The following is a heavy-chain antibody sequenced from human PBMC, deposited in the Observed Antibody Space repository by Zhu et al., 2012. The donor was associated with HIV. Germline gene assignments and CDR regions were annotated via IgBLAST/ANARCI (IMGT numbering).Heavy chain of an antibody. V-gene: IGHV4-38-2*02. CDR2: TSHSGNT. CDR1: GVSVGTTSF. CDR3: AKDGWFERYWGCWFDP. J-gene: IGHJ5*02. D-gene: IGHD2-21*01. Sequence: QVQLQESGPGLVQPSETLSLTCTVSGVSVGTTSFWGWIRQTPGKGLEWIGSTSHSGNTYYNPSLKSRVTISLDTSKNQLSLNVNSVTAADTALYYCAKDGWFERYWGCWFDPWGQGRPRSPSPQ.